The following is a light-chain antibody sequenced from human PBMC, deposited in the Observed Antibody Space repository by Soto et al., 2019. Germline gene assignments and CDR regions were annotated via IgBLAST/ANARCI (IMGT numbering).Light chain of an antibody. CDR2: EVS. V-gene: IGLV2-14*01. CDR1: SSDIGDYNY. CDR3: SSFTTSSPYV. J-gene: IGLJ1*01. Sequence: QSVLTQPASVSGSPGQSITISCTGTSSDIGDYNYVSWYQQYPGKAPKLMIYEVSHRPSGVSNRFSGSKFGNTASLTISGLQAEDEADYYCSSFTTSSPYVFGTGTKVTVL.